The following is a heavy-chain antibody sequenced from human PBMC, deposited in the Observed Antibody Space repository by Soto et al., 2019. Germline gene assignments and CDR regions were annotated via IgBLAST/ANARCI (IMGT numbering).Heavy chain of an antibody. V-gene: IGHV1-69*13. CDR2: IIPIFGTA. CDR3: ARDLKRYYDSSGYGYYYYGMDV. Sequence: SSVKVSCKASGGTFSSYAISWVRQAPGQGLEWMGGIIPIFGTANYAQKFQGRVTITADESTTTAYMELSSLRSEDTAVYYCARDLKRYYDSSGYGYYYYGMDVWGQGTTVTVSS. D-gene: IGHD3-22*01. CDR1: GGTFSSYA. J-gene: IGHJ6*02.